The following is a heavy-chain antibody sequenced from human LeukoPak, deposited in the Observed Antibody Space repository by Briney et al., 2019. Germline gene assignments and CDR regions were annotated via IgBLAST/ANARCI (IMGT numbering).Heavy chain of an antibody. CDR1: GGSFSGYY. J-gene: IGHJ6*02. CDR2: INHSGST. D-gene: IGHD3-9*01. CDR3: ARGRVGYDILTGYYEGGRYYGMDV. V-gene: IGHV4-34*01. Sequence: SETLSLTCAVYGGSFSGYYWSWIRQPPGKGLEWIGEINHSGSTNYNPSLKSRVTISVDTSKNQFSLKLSSVTAADTAVYYCARGRVGYDILTGYYEGGRYYGMDVWGQGTTVTVSS.